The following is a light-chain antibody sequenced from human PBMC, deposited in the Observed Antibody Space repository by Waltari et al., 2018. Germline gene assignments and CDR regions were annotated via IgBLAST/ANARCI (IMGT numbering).Light chain of an antibody. Sequence: DIVMTQSPDSLAVSLGERATINCNSSQSVLYYGDNKNFLAWYQQKPGQPPRLLIYWPSSRGSGVPARFSGSASGTDFTLTISSLQAEDVAVYYCQQYYRIPVTFGGGTEVEIK. CDR1: QSVLYYGDNKNF. CDR2: WPS. V-gene: IGKV4-1*01. J-gene: IGKJ4*01. CDR3: QQYYRIPVT.